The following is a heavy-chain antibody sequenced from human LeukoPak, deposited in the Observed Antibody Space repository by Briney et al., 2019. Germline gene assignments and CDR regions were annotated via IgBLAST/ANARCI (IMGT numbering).Heavy chain of an antibody. CDR3: ARDVGAKXXDI. V-gene: IGHV3-64*01. CDR1: GFTLSSYA. CDR2: LSSNGGTT. Sequence: GGSLRLSCAASGFTLSSYAMHWVRQAPGQGLQYVSSLSSNGGTTYYANSVKGRFTISRDSSNNILYLQMGSLRPEDMAVYYCARDVGAKXXDIWGQGTVVTVS. J-gene: IGHJ3*02.